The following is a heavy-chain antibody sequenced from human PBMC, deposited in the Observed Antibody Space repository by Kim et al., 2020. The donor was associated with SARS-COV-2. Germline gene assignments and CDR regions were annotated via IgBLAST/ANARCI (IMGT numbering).Heavy chain of an antibody. CDR2: ISARDGGT. CDR1: GYMFTSYG. CDR3: ARGAYGDVSFDY. D-gene: IGHD4-17*01. Sequence: ASVKVSCKACGYMFTSYGFSWVRQAPGQGLEWLGWISARDGGTKYGQRVQGRVIMTTDTSTSTAYMELWSLRFDDTAMYYCARGAYGDVSFDYWGQGTL. J-gene: IGHJ4*02. V-gene: IGHV1-18*04.